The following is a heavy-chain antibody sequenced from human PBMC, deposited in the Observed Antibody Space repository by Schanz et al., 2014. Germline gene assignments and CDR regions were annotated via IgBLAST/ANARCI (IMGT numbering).Heavy chain of an antibody. Sequence: EVQLVESGGGLIQPGGSLRLSCEASGFTFSSFAMSWVRQAPGKGLEWVSYIGGSGSDTYYADSVKGRFTITRDNTKDTLYLQMNSLRAEDTAVYYCAKDTRMTPAGTGVFFDYWGQGTLVTVSS. V-gene: IGHV3-23*04. D-gene: IGHD6-13*01. CDR2: IGGSGSDT. J-gene: IGHJ4*02. CDR3: AKDTRMTPAGTGVFFDY. CDR1: GFTFSSFA.